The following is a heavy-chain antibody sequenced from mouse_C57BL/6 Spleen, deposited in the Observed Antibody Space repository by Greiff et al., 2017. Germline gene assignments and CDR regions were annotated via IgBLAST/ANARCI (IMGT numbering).Heavy chain of an antibody. V-gene: IGHV10-3*01. CDR3: VRERYGYDDYFDY. CDR2: IRSKSSNYAT. D-gene: IGHD2-2*01. J-gene: IGHJ2*01. CDR1: GFTFNTYA. Sequence: EVQGVESGGGLVQPKGSLKLSCAASGFTFNTYAMHWVRQAPGKGLECVARIRSKSSNYATYYADSVKDRFTISRDDSQSMLYLQMNNLKTEDTAMYYCVRERYGYDDYFDYWGQGTTLTVSS.